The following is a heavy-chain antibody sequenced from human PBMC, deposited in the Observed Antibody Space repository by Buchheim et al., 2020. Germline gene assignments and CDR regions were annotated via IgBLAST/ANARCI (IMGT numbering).Heavy chain of an antibody. Sequence: QVQLVESGGGVVQPGRSLRLSCAASGFTFSSYAMHWVRQAPGKGLEWVAVISYDGSNKYYADSVKGRFTISRDNSKNTLYLQMNSLRAEDTAVYYCAREWGYWGGDCYLPFRLLDYYGMDVWGQGTT. J-gene: IGHJ6*02. CDR1: GFTFSSYA. D-gene: IGHD2-21*02. CDR3: AREWGYWGGDCYLPFRLLDYYGMDV. V-gene: IGHV3-30*04. CDR2: ISYDGSNK.